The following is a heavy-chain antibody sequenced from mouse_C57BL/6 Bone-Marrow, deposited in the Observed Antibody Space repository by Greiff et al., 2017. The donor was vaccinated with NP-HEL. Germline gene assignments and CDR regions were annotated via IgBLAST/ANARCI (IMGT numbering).Heavy chain of an antibody. CDR2: IYPRSGNT. CDR1: GYTFTSYG. V-gene: IGHV1-81*01. CDR3: AREAGTWFAY. D-gene: IGHD3-2*02. J-gene: IGHJ3*01. Sequence: VKLQESGAELARPGASVKLSCKASGYTFTSYGISWVKQRTGQGLEWIGEIYPRSGNTYYNEKFKGKATLTADKSSSTAYMELRSLTSEDSAVYFCAREAGTWFAYWGQGTLVTVSA.